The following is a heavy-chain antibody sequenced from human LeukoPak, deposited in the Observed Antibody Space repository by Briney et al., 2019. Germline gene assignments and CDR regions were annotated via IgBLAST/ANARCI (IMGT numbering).Heavy chain of an antibody. CDR3: ARVRSRGYDFWSGYYYYYYGMDV. V-gene: IGHV1-2*06. J-gene: IGHJ6*02. CDR1: GYTFTGYH. Sequence: ASVKVSCKASGYTFTGYHMHWVRQAPGQGLEWMGRINPNSGDTNYAQKFQGRVTMTRDTSMSTAYMELSSLRSEDTAVYYCARVRSRGYDFWSGYYYYYYGMDVWGQGTTVTVSS. CDR2: INPNSGDT. D-gene: IGHD3-3*01.